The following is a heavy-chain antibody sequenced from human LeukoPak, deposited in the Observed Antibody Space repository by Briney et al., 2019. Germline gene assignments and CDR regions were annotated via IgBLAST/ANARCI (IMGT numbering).Heavy chain of an antibody. CDR2: ISYDGSHK. CDR3: ARDPRAWYFDY. Sequence: QPGRSLRLSCAASVFTFSTYAMHWVRQAPGKGLEWVAVISYDGSHKYYADSVKGRFTISRDNSKNTLYLQMNSLRAEDTAVYYCARDPRAWYFDYWGQGTLVTVSS. J-gene: IGHJ4*02. V-gene: IGHV3-30-3*01. CDR1: VFTFSTYA.